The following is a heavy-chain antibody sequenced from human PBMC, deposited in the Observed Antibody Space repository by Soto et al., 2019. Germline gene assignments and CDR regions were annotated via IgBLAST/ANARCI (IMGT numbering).Heavy chain of an antibody. CDR3: ARGVPAAGTDWSDP. CDR2: VSSTGNT. D-gene: IGHD6-13*01. V-gene: IGHV4-4*07. CDR1: GGSISNYY. Sequence: SETLSLTCTASGGSISNYYWSWIRQPAEKRLEWIARVSSTGNTYYNPSLKSRVTISGDTSRNQVSLNMTSVTAADTAVYYCARGVPAAGTDWSDPWGQGTLVTVSS. J-gene: IGHJ5*02.